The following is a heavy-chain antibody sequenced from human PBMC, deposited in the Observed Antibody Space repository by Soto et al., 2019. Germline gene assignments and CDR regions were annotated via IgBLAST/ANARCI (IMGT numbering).Heavy chain of an antibody. CDR1: GGSFTFSGYY. CDR2: INHIGTT. CDR3: VRGRILRLRFGDFDS. D-gene: IGHD5-12*01. J-gene: IGHJ4*02. Sequence: SDTKSLTCTVYGGSFTFSGYYWSWIRQPPGKWLEWIGEINHIGTTKYNPSLESRVTISLDTSKNHFSLDLTSVTAADTAVYYCVRGRILRLRFGDFDSWGQGTRASVSA. V-gene: IGHV4-34*01.